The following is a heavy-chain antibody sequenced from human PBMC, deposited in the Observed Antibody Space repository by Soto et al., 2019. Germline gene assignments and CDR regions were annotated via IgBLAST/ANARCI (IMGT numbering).Heavy chain of an antibody. Sequence: ASVKVSCKASGYTFTSYDINWVRQATGQGLEWMGWMNPNSGNTGYAQKFQGRVTITADESTSTAYMELSSLRSEDTAVYYCASSSSVTMQFDYWGQGTLVTVSS. CDR2: MNPNSGNT. J-gene: IGHJ4*02. D-gene: IGHD4-17*01. CDR1: GYTFTSYD. V-gene: IGHV1-8*01. CDR3: ASSSSVTMQFDY.